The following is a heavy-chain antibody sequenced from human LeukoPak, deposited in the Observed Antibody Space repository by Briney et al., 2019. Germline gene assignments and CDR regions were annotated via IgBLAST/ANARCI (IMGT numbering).Heavy chain of an antibody. Sequence: PSETLSLTCTVSGVSISSGDYYWSWIRQPPGKGLEWIGYIYYSGSTYYNPSLKSRVTISVDTSKNQFSLKLSSVTAADTAVYYCARDRRVAGPGWFDPWGQGTLVTVSS. CDR2: IYYSGST. J-gene: IGHJ5*02. D-gene: IGHD2-15*01. CDR1: GVSISSGDYY. CDR3: ARDRRVAGPGWFDP. V-gene: IGHV4-30-4*01.